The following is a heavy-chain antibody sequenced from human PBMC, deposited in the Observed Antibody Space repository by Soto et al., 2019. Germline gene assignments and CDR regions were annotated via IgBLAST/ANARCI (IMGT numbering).Heavy chain of an antibody. CDR3: ARAVRITMVRGVVRLFDY. CDR2: IYYSGST. D-gene: IGHD3-10*01. Sequence: QLQLQESGPGLVKPSETLSLTCTVSGGSISSSSYYWGXXRQPPGKGLEWIGSIYYSGSTYYNPSLKSRVTISVDTSKNQFSLKLSSVTAADTAVYYCARAVRITMVRGVVRLFDYWGQGTLVTVSS. CDR1: GGSISSSSYY. V-gene: IGHV4-39*01. J-gene: IGHJ4*02.